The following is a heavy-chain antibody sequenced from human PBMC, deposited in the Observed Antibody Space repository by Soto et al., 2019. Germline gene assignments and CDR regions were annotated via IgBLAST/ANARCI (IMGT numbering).Heavy chain of an antibody. CDR3: ARDRGDYYDSDWFDP. CDR1: GFTFSSYS. CDR2: ISSSSSYI. D-gene: IGHD3-22*01. J-gene: IGHJ5*02. V-gene: IGHV3-21*01. Sequence: GSLRLSCAASGFTFSSYSMNWVRQAPGKGLEWVSSISSSSSYIYYADSVKGRFTISRDNAKNSLYLQMNSLRAEDTAVYYCARDRGDYYDSDWFDPWGQGILVTVSS.